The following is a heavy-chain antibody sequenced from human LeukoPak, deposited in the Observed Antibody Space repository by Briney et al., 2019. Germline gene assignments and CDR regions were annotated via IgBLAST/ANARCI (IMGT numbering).Heavy chain of an antibody. D-gene: IGHD1-1*01. CDR1: GYTFTGYY. Sequence: ASVKVSCKASGYTFTGYYMHWVRQAPGQGFEWMGWINPNSGGTNYAQKFQGRVTMTRDTSISTAYMELSRLRSDDTAVYYCARGLVKTGTSDYWGQGTLVTVSS. CDR2: INPNSGGT. CDR3: ARGLVKTGTSDY. J-gene: IGHJ4*02. V-gene: IGHV1-2*02.